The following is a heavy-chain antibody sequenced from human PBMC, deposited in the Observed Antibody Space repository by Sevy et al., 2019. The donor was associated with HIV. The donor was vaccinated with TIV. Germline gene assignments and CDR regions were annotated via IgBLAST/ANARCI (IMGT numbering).Heavy chain of an antibody. CDR3: ARWQQLGVFDY. CDR1: GGSISSSDNY. Sequence: SETLSLTCTVSGGSISSSDNYWGWICQPPGKGLEWIGSIYYSGSTYYNPSLKSRVTISVDTSKTQFSLKLSYVTAADTAVYFCARWQQLGVFDYWGQGTLVTVSS. V-gene: IGHV4-39*01. D-gene: IGHD6-13*01. J-gene: IGHJ4*02. CDR2: IYYSGST.